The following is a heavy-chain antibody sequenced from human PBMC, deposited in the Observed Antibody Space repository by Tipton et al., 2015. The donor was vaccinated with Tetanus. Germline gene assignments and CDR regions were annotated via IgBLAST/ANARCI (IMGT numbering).Heavy chain of an antibody. J-gene: IGHJ6*02. V-gene: IGHV4-4*07. CDR3: ARDFRERSGTYYSYYYTMDV. D-gene: IGHD1-26*01. CDR2: VYSSGST. CDR1: GGSLNTFY. Sequence: TLSLTCTVSGGSLNTFYWNWIRQPAGKGLEWIGRVYSSGSTNYNPSLKSRVTMSIDASKNKFSLELTPVTAADTAVYYCARDFRERSGTYYSYYYTMDVWGQGTTVTVSS.